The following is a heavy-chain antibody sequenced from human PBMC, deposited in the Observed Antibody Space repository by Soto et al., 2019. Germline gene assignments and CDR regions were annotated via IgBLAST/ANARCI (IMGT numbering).Heavy chain of an antibody. V-gene: IGHV2-5*02. Sequence: SGPTLVNPTQTLTRTCTFSGFSLITSGVGVGWIRQPPGKALEWLALIYWDDDKRYSPSLKSRLTITKDTSKNQVVLTMTNMDPVDTATYYCARTFGDFFWVPLFDFWGQGTLLTVSS. CDR1: GFSLITSGVG. CDR3: ARTFGDFFWVPLFDF. CDR2: IYWDDDK. J-gene: IGHJ5*01. D-gene: IGHD3-10*01.